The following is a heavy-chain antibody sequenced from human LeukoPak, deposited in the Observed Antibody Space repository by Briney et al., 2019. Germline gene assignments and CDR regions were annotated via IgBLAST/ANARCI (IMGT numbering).Heavy chain of an antibody. Sequence: PGGSLRLSCAASGFTVSSNYMSWVRQAPGKGLEWVSVIYSGGSTYYADSVKGRFTISRDNAKNSLYLQMNSLRDEDTAVYYCARGLELRYWGQGTLVTVSS. D-gene: IGHD1-7*01. CDR1: GFTVSSNY. J-gene: IGHJ4*02. CDR3: ARGLELRY. CDR2: IYSGGST. V-gene: IGHV3-53*01.